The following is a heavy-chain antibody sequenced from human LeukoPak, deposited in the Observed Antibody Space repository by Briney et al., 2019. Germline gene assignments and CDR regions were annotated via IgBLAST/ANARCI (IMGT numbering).Heavy chain of an antibody. CDR3: ARDVVGATAFDM. J-gene: IGHJ3*02. D-gene: IGHD1-26*01. CDR1: RFTFSAFW. V-gene: IGHV3-7*01. CDR2: IKQDGSEK. Sequence: GGSLRLSCAASRFTFSAFWMSWVRQAPGKGLEWVAYIKQDGSEKYYVDSVKGRFTISRDNAKNSLYLQMNSLRAADTAVYYCARDVVGATAFDMRGQGTMVTVSS.